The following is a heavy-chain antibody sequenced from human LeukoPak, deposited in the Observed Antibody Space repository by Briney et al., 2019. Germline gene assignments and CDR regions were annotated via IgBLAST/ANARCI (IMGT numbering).Heavy chain of an antibody. CDR1: GFTFNTYS. V-gene: IGHV3-23*01. Sequence: GGSLRLSCAASGFTFNTYSMNWARQAPGKGLEWVSTISDSGGGTYYADSVKGRFTISRDNSKNTLYLQMNSLRADDTAVYFCDGADFWGQGTLVPVSS. J-gene: IGHJ4*02. CDR2: ISDSGGGT. CDR3: DGADF.